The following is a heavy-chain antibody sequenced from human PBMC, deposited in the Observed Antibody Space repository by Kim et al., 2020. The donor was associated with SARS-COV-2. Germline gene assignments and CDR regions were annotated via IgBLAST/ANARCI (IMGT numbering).Heavy chain of an antibody. CDR3: ATDGDYYGSGSYFDY. CDR2: ILYDGSNN. V-gene: IGHV3-30-3*01. CDR1: GFSFKNYA. Sequence: GGSLRLSCAASGFSFKNYAMHWVRQAPGKGLEWVAIILYDGSNNYYADSVKGRFSISRDNSKNTLYLQMNSLRAEDTAVYYCATDGDYYGSGSYFDYWGQGGLVTVSS. J-gene: IGHJ4*02. D-gene: IGHD3-10*01.